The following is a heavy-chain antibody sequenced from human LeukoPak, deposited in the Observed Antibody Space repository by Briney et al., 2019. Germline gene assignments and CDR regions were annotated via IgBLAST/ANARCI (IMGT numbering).Heavy chain of an antibody. CDR1: GFTFNKYY. Sequence: QPGGSLRLSCAVSGFTFNKYYMHWVRQAPGKGLVWVSRISSDGSNTNYADSVEGRFTISRDNAENTLYLQMNSLRAEDTAVYYCIRVPYWGQGALVTVSS. CDR2: ISSDGSNT. CDR3: IRVPY. V-gene: IGHV3-74*01. J-gene: IGHJ4*02.